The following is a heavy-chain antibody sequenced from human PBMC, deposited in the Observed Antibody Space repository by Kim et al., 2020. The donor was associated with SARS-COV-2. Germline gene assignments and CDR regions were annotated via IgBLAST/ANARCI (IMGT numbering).Heavy chain of an antibody. CDR2: SSI. Sequence: SSIYYADAVKGRFTISRENAKNSLYLQINSLRAEDTAVYYCARASPGFDYWGQGTLVTVSS. V-gene: IGHV3-21*01. CDR3: ARASPGFDY. J-gene: IGHJ4*02.